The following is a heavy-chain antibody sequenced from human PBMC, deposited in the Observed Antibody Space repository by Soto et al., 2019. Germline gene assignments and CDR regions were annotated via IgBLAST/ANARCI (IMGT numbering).Heavy chain of an antibody. CDR2: IVVGSGNT. CDR3: AADDYGGTHFDY. Sequence: QMQLVQSGPEVKKPGTSVKVSCKASGFTFTSSAVQWVRQARGQRLEWIGWIVVGSGNTNYAQKFQERVTITRDMSTSTAYMELCSLRSEDTAVYYCAADDYGGTHFDYWGQGTLVTVSS. V-gene: IGHV1-58*01. D-gene: IGHD2-15*01. CDR1: GFTFTSSA. J-gene: IGHJ4*02.